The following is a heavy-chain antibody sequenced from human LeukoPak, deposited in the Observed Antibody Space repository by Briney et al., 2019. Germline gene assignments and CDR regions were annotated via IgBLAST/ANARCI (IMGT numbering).Heavy chain of an antibody. Sequence: SETLSLTCTVSGGSISSGSYYCGWIRRPAGKGLEWVGRIYTSGRTNYNPSLKSRATISVETSKNQLSLKLSSVTAADTAVYYCAREADYYDSSGYYYVFYFDYWGQGTLVTVSS. V-gene: IGHV4-61*02. CDR1: GGSISSGSYY. D-gene: IGHD3-22*01. CDR3: AREADYYDSSGYYYVFYFDY. CDR2: IYTSGRT. J-gene: IGHJ4*02.